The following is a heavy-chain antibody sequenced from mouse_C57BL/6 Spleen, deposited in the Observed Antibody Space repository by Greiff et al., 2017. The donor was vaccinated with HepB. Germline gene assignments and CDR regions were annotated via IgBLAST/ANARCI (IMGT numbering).Heavy chain of an antibody. J-gene: IGHJ3*01. CDR1: GYTFTDYY. CDR2: INPNNGGT. CDR3: ARCGGLPAWFAY. V-gene: IGHV1-26*01. Sequence: EVQLQQSGPELVKPGASVKISCKASGYTFTDYYMNWVKQSHGKSLEWIGDINPNNGGTSYNQKFKGKATLTVDKSSSTAYMELRSLTSEDSAVYYCARCGGLPAWFAYWGQGTLVTVSA. D-gene: IGHD2-4*01.